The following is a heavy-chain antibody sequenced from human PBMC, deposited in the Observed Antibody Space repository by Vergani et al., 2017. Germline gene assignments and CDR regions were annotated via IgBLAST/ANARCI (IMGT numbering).Heavy chain of an antibody. Sequence: VQLVESGGGVVQPGGSLRLSCAASGFISSSYWMSWVRQAPGKGLEWVANVNQDGSEKYYVDSVRGRFTISRDNAKNSIYLQMNSLRAEDTAVYFCVRVPLIRRGSGNYGINNYHGMDVWGQGTTVIVSS. CDR3: VRVPLIRRGSGNYGINNYHGMDV. V-gene: IGHV3-7*01. J-gene: IGHJ6*02. D-gene: IGHD3-10*01. CDR1: GFISSSYW. CDR2: VNQDGSEK.